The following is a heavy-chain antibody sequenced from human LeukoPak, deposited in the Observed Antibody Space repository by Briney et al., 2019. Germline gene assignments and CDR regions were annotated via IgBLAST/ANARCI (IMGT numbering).Heavy chain of an antibody. CDR1: GFSLSTSGMC. D-gene: IGHD3-9*01. CDR3: ARNVLRYFDWGLDVLDF. V-gene: IGHV4-31*03. CDR2: IYHTGKT. Sequence: SGPALVKPTQTLTLTCTFSGFSLSTSGMCVSWIRQPPGKALEWIGIIYHTGKTFYSPSLKSRLSMSIDTSKSQFSLSLRSATAADTALYFCARNVLRYFDWGLDVLDFWGQGIMVTVSS. J-gene: IGHJ3*01.